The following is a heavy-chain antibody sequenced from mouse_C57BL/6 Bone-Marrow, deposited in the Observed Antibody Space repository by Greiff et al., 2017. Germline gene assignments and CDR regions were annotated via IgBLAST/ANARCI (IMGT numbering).Heavy chain of an antibody. CDR1: GYTFTSYG. CDR2: IYPRSGNT. D-gene: IGHD1-1*01. V-gene: IGHV1-81*01. CDR3: ARGITTVVRYYYAMDC. J-gene: IGHJ4*01. Sequence: QVQLKQSGAELARPGASVKLSCKASGYTFTSYGISWVKQRTGQGLEWIGEIYPRSGNTYYNEKFKGKATLTADKSSSTAYMELRSLTSEDSAVYFGARGITTVVRYYYAMDCWGQGTSVTVAS.